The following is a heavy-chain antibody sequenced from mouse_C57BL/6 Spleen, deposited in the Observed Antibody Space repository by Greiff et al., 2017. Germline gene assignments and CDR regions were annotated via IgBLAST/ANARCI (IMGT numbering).Heavy chain of an antibody. D-gene: IGHD1-1*01. V-gene: IGHV1-69*01. CDR1: GYTFTSYW. Sequence: QVHVKQPGAELVMPGASVKLSCKASGYTFTSYWMHWVKQRPGQGLEWIGEIDPSDSYTNYNQKFKGKSTLTVDKSSSTAYMQLSSLTSEDSAVYDCARGVSSYGYFDVWGTGTTVTVSS. J-gene: IGHJ1*03. CDR3: ARGVSSYGYFDV. CDR2: IDPSDSYT.